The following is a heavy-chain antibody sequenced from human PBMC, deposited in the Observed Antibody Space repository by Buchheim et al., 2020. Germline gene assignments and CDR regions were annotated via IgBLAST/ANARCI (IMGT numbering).Heavy chain of an antibody. CDR3: AKEVRPNDF. CDR1: GFTFSSAA. Sequence: EVHLVQSGGGLVQSGGSLRLSCEASGFTFSSAAMTWVRQAPGKGLEWVSSLTISGDFTYYADSVRGRFSISRDNSKNTLYLQMNSLRAEDTAVYYCAKEVRPNDFWGQGTL. J-gene: IGHJ4*02. V-gene: IGHV3-23*04. CDR2: LTISGDFT.